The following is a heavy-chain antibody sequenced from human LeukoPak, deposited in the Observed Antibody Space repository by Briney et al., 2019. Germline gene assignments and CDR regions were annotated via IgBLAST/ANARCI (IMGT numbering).Heavy chain of an antibody. V-gene: IGHV4-59*01. D-gene: IGHD2-2*01. CDR2: IYYSGST. Sequence: SETLSLTCTVSGGSISSYYWSWIRQPPGKGLEWIGYIYYSGSTNYNPSLKSRVTISVDTSKNQFSLKLSSVTAADTAVYYCAREVYCSSTSCHDAFDIWGQGTMVTVSS. CDR1: GGSISSYY. CDR3: AREVYCSSTSCHDAFDI. J-gene: IGHJ3*02.